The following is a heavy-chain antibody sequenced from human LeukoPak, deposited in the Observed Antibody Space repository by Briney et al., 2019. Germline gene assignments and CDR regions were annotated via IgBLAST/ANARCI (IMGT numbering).Heavy chain of an antibody. V-gene: IGHV1-58*02. CDR3: GADLTMVRGVPRWFDP. CDR1: GFTFTSSA. D-gene: IGHD3-10*01. Sequence: SVKVSCKASGFTFTSSAMQWVRQARGQRLEWIGWIVVGSGNTNYAQKFQERVTITRDMSTSTTYMELSSLRSEDTAVYYCGADLTMVRGVPRWFDPWGQGTLVTVSS. CDR2: IVVGSGNT. J-gene: IGHJ5*02.